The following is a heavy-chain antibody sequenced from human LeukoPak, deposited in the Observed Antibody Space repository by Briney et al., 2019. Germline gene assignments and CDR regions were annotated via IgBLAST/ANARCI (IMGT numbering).Heavy chain of an antibody. V-gene: IGHV3-23*01. CDR3: AKSGELSYYYYYYMDV. CDR2: ISGGGGST. CDR1: GFTVSSNY. J-gene: IGHJ6*03. D-gene: IGHD3-16*02. Sequence: GGSLRLSCAASGFTVSSNYMTWVRQAPGKGLEWVSAISGGGGSTYYADSVKGRFTISRDNSKNTLYLQMNSLRAEDTAVYYCAKSGELSYYYYYYMDVWGKGTTVTVSS.